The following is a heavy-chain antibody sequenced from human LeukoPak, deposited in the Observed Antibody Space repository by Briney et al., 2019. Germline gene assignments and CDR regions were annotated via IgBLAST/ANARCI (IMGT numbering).Heavy chain of an antibody. CDR3: AGGVVAAASTDY. V-gene: IGHV3-53*01. D-gene: IGHD2-2*01. CDR1: GFTVSSNY. Sequence: GGSLRLSCAAAGFTVSSNYMSLFRQAPGKGLEWVSVIYSGGSTYYADSVKGRFTISRDNSKNTLYLQMNSLRAEDTAVYYCAGGVVAAASTDYWGQGTLVTVSS. J-gene: IGHJ4*02. CDR2: IYSGGST.